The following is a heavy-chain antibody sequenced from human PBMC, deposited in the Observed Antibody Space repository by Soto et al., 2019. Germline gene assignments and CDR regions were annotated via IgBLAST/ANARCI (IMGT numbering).Heavy chain of an antibody. J-gene: IGHJ6*02. CDR1: GFSLSTSGVG. CDR2: IYWDDDK. CDR3: AHSSGSSWSGSSYGMDV. Sequence: QITLKESGPTLVKPTQTLTLTCTFSGFSLSTSGVGVGWIRQPPGKALEWLALIYWDDDKRYSPSLKSRLTITQDTPKNQLVLPMTNMDPVDTATYYCAHSSGSSWSGSSYGMDVWGQGTTVTVSS. D-gene: IGHD6-13*01. V-gene: IGHV2-5*02.